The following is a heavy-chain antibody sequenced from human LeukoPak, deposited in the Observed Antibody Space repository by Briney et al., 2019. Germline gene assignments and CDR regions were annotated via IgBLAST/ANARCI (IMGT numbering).Heavy chain of an antibody. J-gene: IGHJ4*02. D-gene: IGHD2-2*01. CDR1: GYTFTSYA. CDR2: INAGNGNT. Sequence: ASVKVSCKASGYTFTSYAMHWVCQAPGQRLEWMGWINAGNGNTKYSQKFQGRVTITRDTSASTAYMELSSLRSEDTAVYYCARGRGVVVPAAMRFDYWGQGTLVTVSS. V-gene: IGHV1-3*01. CDR3: ARGRGVVVPAAMRFDY.